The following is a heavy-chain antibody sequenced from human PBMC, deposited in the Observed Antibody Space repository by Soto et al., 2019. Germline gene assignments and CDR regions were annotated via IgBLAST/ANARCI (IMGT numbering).Heavy chain of an antibody. CDR3: ARMSYFYDKWYFDL. J-gene: IGHJ2*01. D-gene: IGHD3-22*01. CDR2: VYYSGTT. Sequence: LSLTCTVSGASINNNDYYWSWIRQTPGKGLEWIGYVYYSGTTDYIPSLKSRLSMSIDKSQNQFTLKLNSVTAADTATYYCARMSYFYDKWYFDLWGRGTPVTVSS. V-gene: IGHV4-30-4*01. CDR1: GASINNNDYY.